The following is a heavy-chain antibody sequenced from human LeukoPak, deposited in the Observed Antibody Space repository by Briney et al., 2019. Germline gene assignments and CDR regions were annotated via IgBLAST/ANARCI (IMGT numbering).Heavy chain of an antibody. D-gene: IGHD3-22*01. CDR2: ISGSGGST. CDR3: AGDSSGYYPGYFQH. V-gene: IGHV3-23*01. CDR1: GFTFSSYA. J-gene: IGHJ1*01. Sequence: PGGSLRLSCAASGFTFSSYAMSWVRQAPGKGLEWVSAISGSGGSTYYADSVKGRFTISRDNPKNTLYLQMNSLRAEDTAVYYCAGDSSGYYPGYFQHWGQGTLVTVSS.